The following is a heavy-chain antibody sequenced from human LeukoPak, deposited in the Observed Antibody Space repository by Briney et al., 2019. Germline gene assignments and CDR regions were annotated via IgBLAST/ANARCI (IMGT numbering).Heavy chain of an antibody. CDR3: ARLLREQWYAFDI. J-gene: IGHJ3*02. Sequence: VASVKVSCKASGYTFTSYGISWVRQAPGQGLEWMGWISAYNGNTNYAQKLQGRVTMTTDTSTSTAYMVLRSLRSDDTAVYYCARLLREQWYAFDIWGQGTMVTVSS. CDR2: ISAYNGNT. V-gene: IGHV1-18*01. CDR1: GYTFTSYG. D-gene: IGHD3-3*01.